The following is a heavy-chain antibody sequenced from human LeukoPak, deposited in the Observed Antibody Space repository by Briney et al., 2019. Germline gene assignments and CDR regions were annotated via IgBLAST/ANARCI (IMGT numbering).Heavy chain of an antibody. CDR2: IKQDGSEK. CDR3: ARAWELSGFDY. CDR1: GFTFSSYD. V-gene: IGHV3-7*01. D-gene: IGHD1-26*01. J-gene: IGHJ4*02. Sequence: PGGSLRLSCAASGFTFSSYDMTWVRQAPGKGLEWVANIKQDGSEKYYVDSVKGRFTISRDNAKNSLYLQMSSLRAEDTAVYYCARAWELSGFDYWGQGTLVTVSS.